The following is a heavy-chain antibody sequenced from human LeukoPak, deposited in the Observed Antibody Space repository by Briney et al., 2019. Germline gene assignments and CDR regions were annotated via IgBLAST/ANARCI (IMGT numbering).Heavy chain of an antibody. J-gene: IGHJ4*02. Sequence: GGSLRLSCAASGFTFSSYAMTWVRQAPGKGLEWVSAISGSGGGTYYADSVKGRFTISRDNSKNTLYLQMNSLRAEDTAVYYCAKSYGDYLGYFDSWGQGTLVTVSS. CDR1: GFTFSSYA. D-gene: IGHD4-17*01. CDR3: AKSYGDYLGYFDS. CDR2: ISGSGGGT. V-gene: IGHV3-23*01.